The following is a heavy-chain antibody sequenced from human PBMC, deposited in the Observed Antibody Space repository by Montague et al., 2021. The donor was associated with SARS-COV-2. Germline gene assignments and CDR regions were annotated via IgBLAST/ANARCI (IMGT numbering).Heavy chain of an antibody. CDR3: ARTSDPSNFDSTGYYGAFDV. J-gene: IGHJ3*01. V-gene: IGHV4-59*01. D-gene: IGHD3-22*01. CDR2: MSYSGSA. Sequence: SETLSLTCTVSGATINSDYWSWIRQSPGKGLEWIGYMSYSGSATYNPSPESRVAISRDTSKNQFSLTLIPATAADTAIYYCARTSDPSNFDSTGYYGAFDVWGQGTTVIVSS. CDR1: GATINSDY.